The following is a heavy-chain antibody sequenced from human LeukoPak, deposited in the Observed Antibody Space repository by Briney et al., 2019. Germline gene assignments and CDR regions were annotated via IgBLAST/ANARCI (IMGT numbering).Heavy chain of an antibody. V-gene: IGHV3-23*01. D-gene: IGHD3-3*01. J-gene: IGHJ6*02. CDR2: ISGSGGST. Sequence: GSLRLSCAASGFTFSSYAMSWVRQAPGKGLEWVSAISGSGGSTYYADSVKGRFTISRDNSKNTLYLQMNSLRAEDTAVYYCAKDGSSITIFGVVPGGMDVWGQGTTVTVSS. CDR1: GFTFSSYA. CDR3: AKDGSSITIFGVVPGGMDV.